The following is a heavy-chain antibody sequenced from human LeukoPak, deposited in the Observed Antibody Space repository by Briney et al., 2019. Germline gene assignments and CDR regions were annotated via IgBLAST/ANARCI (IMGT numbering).Heavy chain of an antibody. CDR2: ISPHNGNR. CDR3: ARTGYGSGSDDFDF. CDR1: GYTFTSYA. V-gene: IGHV1-18*01. J-gene: IGHJ4*02. D-gene: IGHD3-10*01. Sequence: ASVKVSCKASGYTFTSYAISWVRQAPGQGLEWMGWISPHNGNRDYAQKFKDRVTMTTDTSTNTVYLELRSLRPDDTAMYYCARTGYGSGSDDFDFWGQGTLVTVSS.